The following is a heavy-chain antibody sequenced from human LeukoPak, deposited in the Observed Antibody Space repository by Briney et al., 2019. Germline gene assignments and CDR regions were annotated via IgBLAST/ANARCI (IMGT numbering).Heavy chain of an antibody. Sequence: GGSLRLSCAASGFTFSSYEMNWVRQAPGKGLEWVSYISSSGSTIYYADSVKGRFTISRDNAKNSLYLQMNSLRAEDTAVYYCARAGGYYDFWSGYFDYWGQGTLVTVSS. CDR1: GFTFSSYE. J-gene: IGHJ4*02. V-gene: IGHV3-48*03. CDR2: ISSSGSTI. CDR3: ARAGGYYDFWSGYFDY. D-gene: IGHD3-3*01.